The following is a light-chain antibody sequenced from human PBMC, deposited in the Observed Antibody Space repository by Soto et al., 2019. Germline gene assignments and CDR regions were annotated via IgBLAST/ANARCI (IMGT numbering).Light chain of an antibody. CDR2: KAS. CDR1: QTISSW. Sequence: DIHMTQSPSTLSVSVLDIVSIAFLASQTISSWLAWYQQKPGKAPKLLIYKASTLKSGVPSRFSGSGSGTEFTLTINSLQSEDFAVYYCQQYNNWPRTFGQGTKVDIK. V-gene: IGKV1-5*03. J-gene: IGKJ1*01. CDR3: QQYNNWPRT.